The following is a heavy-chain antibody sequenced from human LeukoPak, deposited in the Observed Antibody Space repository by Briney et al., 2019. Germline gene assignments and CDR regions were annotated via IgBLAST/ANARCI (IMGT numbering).Heavy chain of an antibody. J-gene: IGHJ5*02. CDR3: ARAFVLLWFGELLNWFDP. CDR1: GFTVSSNY. D-gene: IGHD3-10*01. V-gene: IGHV3-53*05. CDR2: IYSGGST. Sequence: GGSLRLSCAASGFTVSSNYMSWVRQAPGKGLEWVSVIYSGGSTYYADSVKGRFTISRDNSKNTLYLQMNSLRAEDTAVYYCARAFVLLWFGELLNWFDPWGQGTLVTVSS.